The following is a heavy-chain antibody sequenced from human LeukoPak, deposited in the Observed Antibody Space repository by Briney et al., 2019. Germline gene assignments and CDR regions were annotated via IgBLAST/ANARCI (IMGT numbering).Heavy chain of an antibody. Sequence: ASVKVSCKASGYTFTGYYMHWVRQAPGQGLEWMGWTNPNSGGTNYAQKFQGRVTMTRDTSISTAYMELSRLRSDDTAVYYCARNVGYYGSGSYSHFDYWGQGTLVTVPS. CDR1: GYTFTGYY. CDR2: TNPNSGGT. J-gene: IGHJ4*02. CDR3: ARNVGYYGSGSYSHFDY. D-gene: IGHD3-10*01. V-gene: IGHV1-2*02.